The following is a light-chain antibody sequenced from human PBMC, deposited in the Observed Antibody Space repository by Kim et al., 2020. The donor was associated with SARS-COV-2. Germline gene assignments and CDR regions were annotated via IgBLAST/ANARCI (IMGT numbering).Light chain of an antibody. V-gene: IGLV3-25*03. CDR1: AWPKQV. CDR3: QSSDISGTSWI. Sequence: PGQPGRITSSGDAWPKQVDYWYQQRPGRAPILVLYGDKERSSWIPERFSGSRSGTTVTLTISGVQPEDDADDFCQSSDISGTSWIFGGGTKLTVL. CDR2: GDK. J-gene: IGLJ2*01.